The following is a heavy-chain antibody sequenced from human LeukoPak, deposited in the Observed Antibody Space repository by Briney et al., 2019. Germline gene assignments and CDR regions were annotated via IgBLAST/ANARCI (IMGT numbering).Heavy chain of an antibody. Sequence: GASVKVSCKASGGTFSSYAISWVRQAPGQGLEWMGGIIPIFGTANYAQKFQGRVTITADKSTSTAYMELSSLRSEDTAVYYCARGYSGSYSYTXXFDYWXXXTLVTVS. J-gene: IGHJ4*01. CDR2: IIPIFGTA. CDR1: GGTFSSYA. CDR3: ARGYSGSYSYTXXFDY. V-gene: IGHV1-69*06. D-gene: IGHD1-26*01.